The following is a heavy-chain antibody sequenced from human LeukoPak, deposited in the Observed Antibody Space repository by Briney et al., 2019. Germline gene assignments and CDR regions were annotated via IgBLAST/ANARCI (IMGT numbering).Heavy chain of an antibody. V-gene: IGHV5-51*01. CDR1: GYSFTSYW. D-gene: IGHD2-15*01. Sequence: GESQKISCKGSGYSFTSYWIGWVRQMPGKGLEWMGIIYPGDSDTRYSPSFQGQVTISADKSISTAYLQWSSLKASDTAMYYCARQKATDTYCSGGSCYDWFDPWGQGTLVAVSS. CDR2: IYPGDSDT. CDR3: ARQKATDTYCSGGSCYDWFDP. J-gene: IGHJ5*02.